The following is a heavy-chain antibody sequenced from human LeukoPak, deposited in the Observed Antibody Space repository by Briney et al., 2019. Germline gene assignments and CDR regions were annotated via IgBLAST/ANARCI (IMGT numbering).Heavy chain of an antibody. CDR2: IGGGGGTT. CDR1: GFTFSSYG. CDR3: AKRAYDISTGRRYYFDY. D-gene: IGHD3-9*01. Sequence: GGSLRLSCAASGFTFSSYGMSWVRQAPGKGLEWVSVIGGGGGTTYYADSVKGRFTTSRDNSKNTLYLQMNSLRAEDTAVYYCAKRAYDISTGRRYYFDYWGQGTLVTVSS. V-gene: IGHV3-23*01. J-gene: IGHJ4*02.